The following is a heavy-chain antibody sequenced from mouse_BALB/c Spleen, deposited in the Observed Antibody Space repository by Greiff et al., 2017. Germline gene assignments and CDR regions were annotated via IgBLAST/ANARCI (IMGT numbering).Heavy chain of an antibody. CDR3: NRYEGYFDV. Sequence: EVKLVESGAELVRSGASVKLSCTASGFNIKDYYMHWVKQRPEQGLEWIGWIDPENGDTEYAPKFQGKATMTADTSSNTAYLQLSSLTSEDTAVYYCNRYEGYFDVWGAGTTVTVSS. D-gene: IGHD2-14*01. V-gene: IGHV14-4*02. J-gene: IGHJ1*01. CDR2: IDPENGDT. CDR1: GFNIKDYY.